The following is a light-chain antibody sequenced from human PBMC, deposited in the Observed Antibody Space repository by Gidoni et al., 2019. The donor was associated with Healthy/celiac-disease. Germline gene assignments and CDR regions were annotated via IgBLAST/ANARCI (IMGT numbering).Light chain of an antibody. CDR2: STN. Sequence: QSVLTQPPPASGTPAQRVTTACSGSSSNTGSNTVNWYQQLPGTAPKPLIYSTNQRPSGVPDRFSGSKSGTSASLAISGLQSEDEADYYCAAWDDSLNGWVFGGGTKLTVL. V-gene: IGLV1-44*01. CDR3: AAWDDSLNGWV. J-gene: IGLJ3*02. CDR1: SSNTGSNT.